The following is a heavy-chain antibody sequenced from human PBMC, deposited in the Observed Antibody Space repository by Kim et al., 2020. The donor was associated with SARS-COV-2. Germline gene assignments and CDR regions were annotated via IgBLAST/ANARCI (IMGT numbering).Heavy chain of an antibody. Sequence: GGSLRLSCAGSGFTFRTYWMHWVRQAPGKGLVWVSNINSDGSWTNYADSVKGRFTISRDNAKNTLYLQMNSLRDEDTAIYYCTRGCLTTSCPSDYWGQG. CDR1: GFTFRTYW. D-gene: IGHD2-2*01. CDR3: TRGCLTTSCPSDY. V-gene: IGHV3-74*01. CDR2: INSDGSWT. J-gene: IGHJ4*02.